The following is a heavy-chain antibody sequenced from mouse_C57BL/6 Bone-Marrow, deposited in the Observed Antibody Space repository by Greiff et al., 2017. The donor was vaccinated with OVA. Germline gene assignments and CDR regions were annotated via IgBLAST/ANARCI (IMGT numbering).Heavy chain of an antibody. Sequence: EVKLQESGAELVRPGASVKLSCTASGFNIKDDYMNWVKQRPEKGLEWIGWIDPENGDTEYASKFQGKATLTADTSSNTSYLQLSSLTSKVTAVYYGTSCYEYDGYFDVWGTGTTVTVSS. D-gene: IGHD2-4*01. V-gene: IGHV14-4*01. CDR3: TSCYEYDGYFDV. CDR1: GFNIKDDY. J-gene: IGHJ1*03. CDR2: IDPENGDT.